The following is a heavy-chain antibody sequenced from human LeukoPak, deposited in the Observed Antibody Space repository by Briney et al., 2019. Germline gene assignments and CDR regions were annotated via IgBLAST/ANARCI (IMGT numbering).Heavy chain of an antibody. CDR3: ARVRGGRSWYYYGMDV. J-gene: IGHJ6*02. CDR2: ISYDGDNE. D-gene: IGHD3-16*01. Sequence: PGGSLRLSCAASGFTFSNFAMHWVRQAPGKGLEWVAVISYDGDNEYYADPVKGQFTISRDNSKDRLYLQMNSLRPEDTAMYYCARVRGGRSWYYYGMDVWGRGITVTVSS. V-gene: IGHV3-30-3*01. CDR1: GFTFSNFA.